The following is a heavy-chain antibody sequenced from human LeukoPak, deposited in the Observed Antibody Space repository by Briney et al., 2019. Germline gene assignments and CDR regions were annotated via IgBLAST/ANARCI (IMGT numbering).Heavy chain of an antibody. Sequence: GGSLRLSCAASGFTFSSYEMNWVRQAPGKGLEWVSTITGSGGSTFYADSVKGRFTISRDNSKNTLYLQITSLRAEDTAVYYCAKSHGFGELSYFDYWGQGTLVTVSS. V-gene: IGHV3-23*01. CDR2: ITGSGGST. D-gene: IGHD3-10*01. CDR1: GFTFSSYE. CDR3: AKSHGFGELSYFDY. J-gene: IGHJ4*02.